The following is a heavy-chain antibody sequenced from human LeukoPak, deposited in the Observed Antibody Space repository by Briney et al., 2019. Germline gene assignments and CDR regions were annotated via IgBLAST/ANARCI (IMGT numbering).Heavy chain of an antibody. V-gene: IGHV5-51*01. CDR3: ARQTAMGRSGDY. Sequence: GESLKISCKAYGYSFTSYWIGWVRQMPGKGLGWMGIIDPSDSETRYTPSFQGQVTISVDKSLTTADLQWNSLKASDTAMYYCARQTAMGRSGDYWGQGTLVTVSS. J-gene: IGHJ4*02. CDR1: GYSFTSYW. CDR2: IDPSDSET. D-gene: IGHD5-18*01.